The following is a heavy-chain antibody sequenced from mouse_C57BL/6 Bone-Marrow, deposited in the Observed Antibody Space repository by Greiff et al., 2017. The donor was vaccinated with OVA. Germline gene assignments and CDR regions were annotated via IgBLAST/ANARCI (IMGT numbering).Heavy chain of an antibody. V-gene: IGHV5-4*01. CDR3: ARGDSSVFAY. J-gene: IGHJ3*01. D-gene: IGHD3-2*02. CDR2: ISDGGSYT. Sequence: EVQGVESGGGLVKPGGSLKLSCAASGFTFSSYAMSWVRQTPEKRLEWVATISDGGSYTYYPDNVKGRFTISRDNAKNNLYLQMSHLKSEDTAMYYCARGDSSVFAYWGQGTLVTVSA. CDR1: GFTFSSYA.